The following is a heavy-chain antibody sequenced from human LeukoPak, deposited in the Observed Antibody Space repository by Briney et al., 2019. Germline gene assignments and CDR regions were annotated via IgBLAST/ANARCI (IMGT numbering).Heavy chain of an antibody. J-gene: IGHJ4*02. CDR1: GGSFSGYY. D-gene: IGHD6-19*01. CDR3: ARGTKGYSSGWYPINYYFDY. V-gene: IGHV4-34*01. Sequence: SETLSLTCAVYGGSFSGYYWSWIRQPPGKGLEWIGEINHSGSTNYNPSLKSRVTISVDTSKNQFSLELSSVTAADTAVYYCARGTKGYSSGWYPINYYFDYWGQGTLVTVSS. CDR2: INHSGST.